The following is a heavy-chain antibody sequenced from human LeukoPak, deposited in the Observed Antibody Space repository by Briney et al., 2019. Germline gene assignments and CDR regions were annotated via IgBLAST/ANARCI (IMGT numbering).Heavy chain of an antibody. CDR3: ASLSSGWTKH. CDR1: GFTVSSNY. J-gene: IGHJ4*02. CDR2: IYSGGST. V-gene: IGHV3-53*01. Sequence: GGSLRLSCAASGFTVSSNYMSWVRQAPGKGLEWASVIYSGGSTYYADSVKGRFTISRDNSKNTLYLQMNSLRAEDTAVYYCASLSSGWTKHWGQGTLVTVSS. D-gene: IGHD6-19*01.